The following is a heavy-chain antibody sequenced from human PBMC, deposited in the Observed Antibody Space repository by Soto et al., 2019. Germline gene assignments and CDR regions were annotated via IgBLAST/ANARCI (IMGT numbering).Heavy chain of an antibody. Sequence: QVQLVQSGAEVKKPGSSVMVSCQASGGTLSSYAISWVRQAPGQGLEWMGGIIPIFGTANYALKFQGRVTITADEYTSTAYMELSSLRSEDTAIYYCARDSTVATHAFDIWGQGTMVTVSS. V-gene: IGHV1-69*12. CDR2: IIPIFGTA. J-gene: IGHJ3*02. D-gene: IGHD4-4*01. CDR1: GGTLSSYA. CDR3: ARDSTVATHAFDI.